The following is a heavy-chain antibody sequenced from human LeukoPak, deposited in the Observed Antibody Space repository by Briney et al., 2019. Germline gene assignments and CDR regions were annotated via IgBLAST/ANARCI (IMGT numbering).Heavy chain of an antibody. CDR2: IYHSGST. CDR3: ARTYYDFWSGYYAYYFDY. V-gene: IGHV4-59*08. D-gene: IGHD3-3*01. J-gene: IGHJ4*02. Sequence: SETLSLTCTVSGGSISSYYWSWIRQPPGKGLEWIGSIYHSGSTYYNPSLKSRVTISVDTSKNQFSLKLSSVTAADTAVYYCARTYYDFWSGYYAYYFDYWGQGTLVTVSS. CDR1: GGSISSYY.